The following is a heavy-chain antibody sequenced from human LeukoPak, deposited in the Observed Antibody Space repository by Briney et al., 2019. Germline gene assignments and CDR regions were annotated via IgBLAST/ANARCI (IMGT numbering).Heavy chain of an antibody. CDR3: AKVVGGLVPAPTDS. Sequence: GGSLRLSCAASGFTVSSNYMSWVRQAPGKGLEWVSVIYSGGSTYYADSVKGRFTISRDNSKNTLYLQMNSLRPEDTAVYYCAKVVGGLVPAPTDSWGQGTLVTVSS. J-gene: IGHJ4*02. CDR2: IYSGGST. V-gene: IGHV3-53*05. D-gene: IGHD2-2*01. CDR1: GFTVSSNY.